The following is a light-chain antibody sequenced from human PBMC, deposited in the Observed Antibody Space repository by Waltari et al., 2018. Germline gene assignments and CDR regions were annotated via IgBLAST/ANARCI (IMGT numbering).Light chain of an antibody. J-gene: IGKJ1*01. CDR3: QQSYSTPRT. CDR1: QSISSY. V-gene: IGKV1-39*01. Sequence: DIQMTQSPSSLSASVGDRVNITCRASQSISSYLNWYQQKPGKAPKHLIYAASSLQSGVPSRFSGSGSGTDFTLTISSLQPEDFATYYCQQSYSTPRTFGQGTKVEIK. CDR2: AAS.